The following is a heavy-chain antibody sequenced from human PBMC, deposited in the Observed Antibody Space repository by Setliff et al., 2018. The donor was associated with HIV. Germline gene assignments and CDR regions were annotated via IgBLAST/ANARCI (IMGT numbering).Heavy chain of an antibody. Sequence: PGGSLRLSCAASGFTFEKYWMHWVRQAPGKGLVWVSRVNSDGSSKTYADSVKGRFTISRDNAKNTLYLQMNSLRVEDTGVYYCHSGYDTEEQSYFDYWGQGTLVTV. CDR1: GFTFEKYW. CDR2: VNSDGSSK. J-gene: IGHJ4*02. CDR3: HSGYDTEEQSYFDY. V-gene: IGHV3-74*01. D-gene: IGHD5-12*01.